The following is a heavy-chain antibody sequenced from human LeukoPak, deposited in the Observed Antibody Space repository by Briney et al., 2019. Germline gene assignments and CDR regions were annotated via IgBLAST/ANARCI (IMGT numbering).Heavy chain of an antibody. V-gene: IGHV3-30-3*01. D-gene: IGHD1-26*01. CDR3: ARVWSVGATTVYYGMDV. J-gene: IGHJ6*02. Sequence: GGSLRLSCAASGFTFSSYAMHWVRQAPGKGLEWVAVISYDGSNKYYADSVKGRFTISRDNSKNTLYLQMNSLRAEDTAVYYCARVWSVGATTVYYGMDVWGQGTTVTVSS. CDR1: GFTFSSYA. CDR2: ISYDGSNK.